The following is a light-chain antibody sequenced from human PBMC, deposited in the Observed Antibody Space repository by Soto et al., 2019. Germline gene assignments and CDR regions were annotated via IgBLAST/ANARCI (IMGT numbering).Light chain of an antibody. V-gene: IGKV1-5*03. CDR2: KAA. CDR3: KQYSTYTPRT. CDR1: QSISIW. J-gene: IGKJ1*01. Sequence: DIQMTQSPSTLSASVGDRVTITCRASQSISIWLALYQQKLGKAPKILIYKAASLESGVPSRFSGSGSGTEFTLTISSLQPDAFATYYCKQYSTYTPRTFGQATKVESK.